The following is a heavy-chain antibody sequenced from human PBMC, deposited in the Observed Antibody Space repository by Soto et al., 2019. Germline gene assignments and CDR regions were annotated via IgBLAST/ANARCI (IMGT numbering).Heavy chain of an antibody. CDR1: GFTFSTCA. CDR2: ISGSGTVT. Sequence: EVQLLESGGGLVQPGESLRLSCATSGFTFSTCAMSWVRQAPGKGLEWVSIISGSGTVTFYADSVKGRFTISRDRSRNTLFLQMHSLRAEDTAVYYCAKHSSGSYRPFDPWGQGALVTVPS. J-gene: IGHJ5*02. V-gene: IGHV3-23*01. D-gene: IGHD3-22*01. CDR3: AKHSSGSYRPFDP.